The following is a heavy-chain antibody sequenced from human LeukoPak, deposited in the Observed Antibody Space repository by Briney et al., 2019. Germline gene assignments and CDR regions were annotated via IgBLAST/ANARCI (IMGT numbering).Heavy chain of an antibody. Sequence: GGSLRLSCAASGFTFSSYGMSWVRQAPGKGLEWVSGISGNSGTTYYADSVKGRFTISRDNSKNTLYLQMNSLRAEDTAVYYCAKDRDVWGSLLDYWGQGTLVTVSS. CDR3: AKDRDVWGSLLDY. D-gene: IGHD3-16*01. CDR1: GFTFSSYG. J-gene: IGHJ4*02. CDR2: ISGNSGTT. V-gene: IGHV3-23*01.